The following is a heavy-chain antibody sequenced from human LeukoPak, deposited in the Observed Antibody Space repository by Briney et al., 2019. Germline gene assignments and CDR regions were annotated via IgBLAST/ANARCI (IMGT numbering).Heavy chain of an antibody. CDR1: SGFISSYY. Sequence: PSETLSLTCIVSSGFISSYYWSWIRQTPGKGLEWIAFINYSGRIKYNPSLQSRVSISLDTSKNHFSLKLSSVTAADTAVYYCARARGPASFDYWGQGTLVTVSS. CDR3: ARARGPASFDY. J-gene: IGHJ4*02. CDR2: INYSGRI. V-gene: IGHV4-59*12.